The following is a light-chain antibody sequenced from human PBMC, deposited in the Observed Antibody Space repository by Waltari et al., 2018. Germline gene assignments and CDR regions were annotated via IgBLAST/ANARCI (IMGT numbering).Light chain of an antibody. J-gene: IGKJ1*01. Sequence: EIVLTQSPATLSLSPGERATLSCRAGQSVGNSLAWYQQKPGQAPRLLISDASNRATDIPARFSGGGSGTDFTLTISSLEPEDFAVYYCQQRSNWPPTFGQGTKVEIK. CDR2: DAS. CDR1: QSVGNS. CDR3: QQRSNWPPT. V-gene: IGKV3-11*01.